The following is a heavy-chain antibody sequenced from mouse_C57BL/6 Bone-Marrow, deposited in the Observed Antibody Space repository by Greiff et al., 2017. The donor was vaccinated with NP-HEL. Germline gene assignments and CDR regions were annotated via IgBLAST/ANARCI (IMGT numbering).Heavy chain of an antibody. D-gene: IGHD2-4*01. J-gene: IGHJ3*01. Sequence: EVMLVESGGDLVKPGGSLKLSCAASGFTFSSYGMSWVRQTPDKRLEWVATISSGGSYTYYPDSVKGRFTIYRDNAKNTLYLHMLSLKSEDTAMYYCARRGIYYDPGTWFAYGGQGTLVTVSA. V-gene: IGHV5-6*02. CDR2: ISSGGSYT. CDR3: ARRGIYYDPGTWFAY. CDR1: GFTFSSYG.